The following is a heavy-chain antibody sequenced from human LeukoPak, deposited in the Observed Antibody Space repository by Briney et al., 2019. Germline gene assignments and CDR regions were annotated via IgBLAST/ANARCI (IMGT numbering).Heavy chain of an antibody. CDR1: GFTFSSYA. D-gene: IGHD3-22*01. CDR2: ISASGGST. Sequence: GGSLRLSCAASGFTFSSYAMSWVRQAPGKGLEWVSAISASGGSTYYADSVKGRFTISRDNSKNTLYLQMNSLRAEDTAVYYCAKETSMIVVVITTDWYFDLWGRGTLVTVSS. J-gene: IGHJ2*01. CDR3: AKETSMIVVVITTDWYFDL. V-gene: IGHV3-23*01.